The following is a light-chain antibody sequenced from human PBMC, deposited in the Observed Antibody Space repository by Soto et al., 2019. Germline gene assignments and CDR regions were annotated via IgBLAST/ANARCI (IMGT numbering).Light chain of an antibody. CDR2: GNT. CDR3: QCYVISLRGNV. CDR1: SSNIGAGFD. Sequence: QSVLTQPPSVSGAPGQRVIMSCTGSSSNIGAGFDVHWYQQLPGSDPTLLIYGNTNRPTGVPDRFSGPKGGTSASLTITGLQADDEADYYCQCYVISLRGNVFGPGTQLTVL. J-gene: IGLJ1*01. V-gene: IGLV1-40*01.